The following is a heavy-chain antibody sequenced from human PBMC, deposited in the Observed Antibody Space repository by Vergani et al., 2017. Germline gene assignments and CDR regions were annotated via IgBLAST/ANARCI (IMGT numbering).Heavy chain of an antibody. V-gene: IGHV3-30*04. D-gene: IGHD3-3*01. CDR1: GFTFSSYA. Sequence: QVQLVESGGGVVQPGRSLRLSCAASGFTFSSYAMHWVRQAPGKGLEWVAVISYDGSNKYYADSVKGRFTISRDNSKNTLYLQMSSLRAEDTAVYYCVKEYYDFWSGYPRNGFDYWGQGTLVTVSS. CDR2: ISYDGSNK. CDR3: VKEYYDFWSGYPRNGFDY. J-gene: IGHJ4*02.